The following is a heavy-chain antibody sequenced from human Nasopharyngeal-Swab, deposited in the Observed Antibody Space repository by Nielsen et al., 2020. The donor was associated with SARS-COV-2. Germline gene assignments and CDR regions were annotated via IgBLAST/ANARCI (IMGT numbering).Heavy chain of an antibody. CDR3: ARAPKRGSSGYQVVY. CDR1: GFTFSSYW. CDR2: IKKDGSEK. J-gene: IGHJ4*02. D-gene: IGHD3-22*01. Sequence: ESLKISCAASGFTFSSYWMSWVRQAPGKGLEWVANIKKDGSEKYYVDSVKGRFTISRDNAKNSLYLQMNSLRAEDTAVYYCARAPKRGSSGYQVVYWGQGTLVTVSS. V-gene: IGHV3-7*03.